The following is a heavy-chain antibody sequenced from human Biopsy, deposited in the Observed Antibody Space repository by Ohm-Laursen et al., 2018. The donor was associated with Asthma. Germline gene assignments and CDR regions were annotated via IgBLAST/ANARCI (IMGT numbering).Heavy chain of an antibody. D-gene: IGHD5-18*01. V-gene: IGHV3-23*01. CDR3: ARGQGRGIQLWSLDP. CDR2: ITGSGGFT. Sequence: ETLSLTCAASGFTFSSYAMSWVRQAPGKGLEWVSSITGSGGFTYYADSVKGRFTISRDKSENTLYLQMNSLRAEDTAVYYCARGQGRGIQLWSLDPWGQGILVTVSS. J-gene: IGHJ5*02. CDR1: GFTFSSYA.